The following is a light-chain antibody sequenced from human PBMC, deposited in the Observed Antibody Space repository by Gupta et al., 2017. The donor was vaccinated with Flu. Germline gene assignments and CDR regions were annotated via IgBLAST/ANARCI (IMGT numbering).Light chain of an antibody. CDR3: SSYTGRSTVV. CDR2: DVS. Sequence: QSALTQPASVSGSPGQSITIPCTGTSSDVGGYNYVSWYQQHPGTAPKLRIYDVSNRPSGVSNRGAGSKSGTNDSPTLSGLQAEDEADDDCSSYTGRSTVVFGGGTKLTVL. V-gene: IGLV2-14*01. J-gene: IGLJ2*01. CDR1: SSDVGGYNY.